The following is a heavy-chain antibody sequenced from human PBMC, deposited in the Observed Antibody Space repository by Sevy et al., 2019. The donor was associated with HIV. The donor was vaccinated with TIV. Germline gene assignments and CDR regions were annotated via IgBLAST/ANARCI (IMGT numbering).Heavy chain of an antibody. CDR3: AKGDRTFYGLDV. CDR1: GFTFGTYA. CDR2: ISGSGSST. D-gene: IGHD2-15*01. J-gene: IGHJ6*02. V-gene: IGHV3-23*01. Sequence: QAGGSLRLSCAASGFTFGTYAMSWVRQAPGKGLEWVSAISGSGSSTYYADSLKGRFTIFRDNSKHTLSLQMNTLRAGDTAVYYCAKGDRTFYGLDVWGQGTTVTVSS.